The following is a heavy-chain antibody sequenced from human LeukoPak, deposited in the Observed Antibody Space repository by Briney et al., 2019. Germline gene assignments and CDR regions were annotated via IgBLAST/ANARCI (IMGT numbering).Heavy chain of an antibody. V-gene: IGHV3-21*01. J-gene: IGHJ4*02. D-gene: IGHD4-23*01. CDR3: ARSTVVTPLKLGFDY. CDR2: ISSSSSYI. Sequence: NPGGSLRLSCAASGFTFSSYSMNWVRQAPGKGLEWVSSISSSSSYIYYADSVKGRFTISRDNAKNSLYLQMNSLRAEDTAEYYCARSTVVTPLKLGFDYWGQGTLVTVSS. CDR1: GFTFSSYS.